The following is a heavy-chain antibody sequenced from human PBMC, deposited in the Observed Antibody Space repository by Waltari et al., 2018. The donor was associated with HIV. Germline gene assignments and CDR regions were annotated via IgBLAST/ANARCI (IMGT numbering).Heavy chain of an antibody. Sequence: EVQLVESGGGLVQPGGSLRLSCVGSGFIFSNYWMTWVRQAPGKGREWGSNIKQDGREKNYVDSVAGRFSISRDNANNSLYLQLNSLRDEDTAVYYCARVYSSTTGRALDYWGQGALVTVSS. D-gene: IGHD2-2*01. CDR3: ARVYSSTTGRALDY. V-gene: IGHV3-7*01. CDR1: GFIFSNYW. CDR2: IKQDGREK. J-gene: IGHJ4*02.